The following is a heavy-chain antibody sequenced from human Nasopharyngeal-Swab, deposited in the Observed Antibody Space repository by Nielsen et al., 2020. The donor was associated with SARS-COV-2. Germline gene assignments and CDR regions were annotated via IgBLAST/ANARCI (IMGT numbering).Heavy chain of an antibody. CDR1: GGSISSYY. CDR3: ARDRGLYGSGPYGMDV. Sequence: SETLSLTCTVSGGSISSYYWSWIRQPPGKGLEWIGYIYYSGSTNYNPSLKSRVTISVDTSKNQFSLKLSSVTAADTAGYYCARDRGLYGSGPYGMDVWGQGTTVTVSS. V-gene: IGHV4-59*01. D-gene: IGHD3-10*01. J-gene: IGHJ6*02. CDR2: IYYSGST.